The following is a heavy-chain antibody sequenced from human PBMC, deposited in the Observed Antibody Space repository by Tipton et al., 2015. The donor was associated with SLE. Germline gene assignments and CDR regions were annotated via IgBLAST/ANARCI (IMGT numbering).Heavy chain of an antibody. CDR1: GFTFGDYG. J-gene: IGHJ3*02. CDR2: IRSKAYGGTT. CDR3: TREEIVVVVGAACDAFDI. Sequence: SLRLSCTASGFTFGDYGLNWVRQAPGKGLEWVSFIRSKAYGGTTEYAASVKGRFTISRDDSKSIAYLQMNSLKTEDTAVYYCTREEIVVVVGAACDAFDIWGQGTMVTVSS. D-gene: IGHD2-15*01. V-gene: IGHV3-49*04.